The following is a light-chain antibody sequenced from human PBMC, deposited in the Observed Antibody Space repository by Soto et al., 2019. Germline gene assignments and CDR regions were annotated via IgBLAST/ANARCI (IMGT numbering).Light chain of an antibody. CDR3: SSFTGSNNLYV. J-gene: IGLJ1*01. CDR2: EVT. CDR1: SSDIGGYNY. Sequence: QSVLTQPPSASGSPGQSVTISCTGTSSDIGGYNYVFWYQQHPGKAPKLMIYEVTKRPSGVPDRFSASRSGNTASLTVSGLQAEDEADYYCSSFTGSNNLYVFGTGTKVTVL. V-gene: IGLV2-8*01.